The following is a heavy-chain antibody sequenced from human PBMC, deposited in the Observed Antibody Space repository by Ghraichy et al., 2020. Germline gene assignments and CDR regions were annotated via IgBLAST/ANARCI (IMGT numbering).Heavy chain of an antibody. CDR3: ASTTVVTRRPYYYYYYGMDV. V-gene: IGHV5-51*01. CDR2: IYPGDSDT. J-gene: IGHJ6*02. CDR1: GYSFTSYW. Sequence: GESLNISCKGSGYSFTSYWIGWVRQMPGKGLEWMGIIYPGDSDTRYSPSFQGQVTISADKSISTAYLQWSSLKASDTAMYYCASTTVVTRRPYYYYYYGMDVWGQGTTVTVSS. D-gene: IGHD4-23*01.